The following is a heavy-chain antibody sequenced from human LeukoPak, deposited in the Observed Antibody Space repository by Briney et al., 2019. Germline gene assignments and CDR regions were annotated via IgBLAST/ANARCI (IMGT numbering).Heavy chain of an antibody. CDR1: GGSISSYY. J-gene: IGHJ3*02. Sequence: PETLSLTCTVSGGSISSYYWSWIRQPPGKGLEWIGYIYYSGSTNYNPSLKSRVTISVDTSKNQFSLKLSSVTAADTAVYYCAREGECSGGSCYPNDAFDIWGQGTMVTVSS. D-gene: IGHD2-15*01. V-gene: IGHV4-59*01. CDR3: AREGECSGGSCYPNDAFDI. CDR2: IYYSGST.